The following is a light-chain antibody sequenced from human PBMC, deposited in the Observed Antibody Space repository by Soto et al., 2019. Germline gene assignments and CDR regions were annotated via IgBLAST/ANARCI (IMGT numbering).Light chain of an antibody. Sequence: EIVMTQSPATLSVSPGERATLSCRASESVSSNLAWYQQKPGQAPRLLIYGASTRATGIPARFSGSGSGTEFTFTISCLQSEDFGVYYCQQYDNWPPLTFGGGTKVEMK. J-gene: IGKJ4*01. CDR1: ESVSSN. CDR2: GAS. CDR3: QQYDNWPPLT. V-gene: IGKV3-15*01.